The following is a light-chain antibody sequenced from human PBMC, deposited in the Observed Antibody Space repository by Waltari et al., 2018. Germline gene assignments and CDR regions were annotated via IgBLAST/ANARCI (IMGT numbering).Light chain of an antibody. CDR2: SNN. CDR1: RSNIGSHG. Sequence: QSVLTQPPSASGTPGQRVTTSCSGSRSNIGSHGGDWYQQLPGTAPKLPIYSNNRRPSGVPDRFSGSKSGISASLAISGLQSDDEADYYCAVWDDSLNGWVFGGGTKLTVL. J-gene: IGLJ3*02. CDR3: AVWDDSLNGWV. V-gene: IGLV1-44*01.